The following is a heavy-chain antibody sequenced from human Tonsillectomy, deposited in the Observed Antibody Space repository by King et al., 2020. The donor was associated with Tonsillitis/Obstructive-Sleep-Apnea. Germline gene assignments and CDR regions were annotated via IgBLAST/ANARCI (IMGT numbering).Heavy chain of an antibody. Sequence: QLVQSGAEVKKPGSSVKVSCKASGGTFSSYAISWVRQAPGQGLEWMGRIIPILGIANYAQKFQGRVTITADKSTSTAYMELSSLRSEDTAVYSCARGAEVLSDSPFEYWGQGTLVTVSS. D-gene: IGHD2-15*01. J-gene: IGHJ4*02. V-gene: IGHV1-69*09. CDR1: GGTFSSYA. CDR3: ARGAEVLSDSPFEY. CDR2: IIPILGIA.